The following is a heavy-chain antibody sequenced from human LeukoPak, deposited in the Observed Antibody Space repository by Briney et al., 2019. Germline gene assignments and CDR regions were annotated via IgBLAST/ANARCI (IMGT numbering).Heavy chain of an antibody. CDR2: INHSGST. J-gene: IGHJ4*02. CDR1: GGSFSGYY. D-gene: IGHD6-6*01. V-gene: IGHV4-34*01. Sequence: SETLSLTCAVYGGSFSGYYWSWIRQPPGKGLEWIGEINHSGSTNYNPSLKSRVTISVDTSKNQFSLKLSSVTAADTAVYYCARRQRIAAPLRGPDYWGQGTLVTVSS. CDR3: ARRQRIAAPLRGPDY.